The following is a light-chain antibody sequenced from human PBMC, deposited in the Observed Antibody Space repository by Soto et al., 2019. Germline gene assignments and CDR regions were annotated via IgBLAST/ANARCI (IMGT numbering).Light chain of an antibody. CDR3: QQFNNWPPIT. Sequence: EIVMTQSPATLSVSPGERATLSCRASQSVSIKLAWYRQKPGQAPRLLIYDTSTRATGIPARFSGSGSGTEFTLTISSLQSEDFAVYYCQQFNNWPPITFGQGTRLEIK. J-gene: IGKJ5*01. CDR1: QSVSIK. CDR2: DTS. V-gene: IGKV3-15*01.